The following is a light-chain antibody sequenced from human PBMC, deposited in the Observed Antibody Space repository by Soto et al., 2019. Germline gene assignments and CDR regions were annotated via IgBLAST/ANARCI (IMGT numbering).Light chain of an antibody. Sequence: QSVLTQPRSVSGSPGQSVTISCTGTSSDVGGYNYVSWYQQHPGKAPKLMIYDVSKRPSGVPDRFSGFKSGNTASLTISGLQAEDEADYYCCSYAGSYTLVFGGGTKLTV. CDR2: DVS. J-gene: IGLJ2*01. V-gene: IGLV2-11*01. CDR1: SSDVGGYNY. CDR3: CSYAGSYTLV.